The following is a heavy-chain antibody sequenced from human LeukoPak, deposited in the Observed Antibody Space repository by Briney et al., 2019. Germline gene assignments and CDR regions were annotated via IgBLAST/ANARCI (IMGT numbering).Heavy chain of an antibody. CDR2: IKQDGSAK. D-gene: IGHD2-15*01. V-gene: IGHV3-7*05. J-gene: IGHJ4*02. Sequence: GGSLRLSCAASGFTFSNYWMNWVRQAPGKGLEWVANIKQDGSAKYYVDSVKGRFTISRDNAKNSLYLQMNSLQTEDTAVYYCTTDCSGGSCESEAPSLVWGQGTLITVSS. CDR3: TTDCSGGSCESEAPSLV. CDR1: GFTFSNYW.